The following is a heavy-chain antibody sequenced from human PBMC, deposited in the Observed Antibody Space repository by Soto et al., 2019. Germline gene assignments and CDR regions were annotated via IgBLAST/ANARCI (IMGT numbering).Heavy chain of an antibody. J-gene: IGHJ3*02. D-gene: IGHD3-10*01. CDR2: ISYDGSNK. CDR1: GFTFSSYG. Sequence: QVQLVESGGGVVQPGRSLRLSCAASGFTFSSYGMHWVRQAPGKGLEWVAVISYDGSNKYYADSVKGRFTISRDNSKNTLYLQMNSLRAEDTAVYYCAKVTMVRGVINRNAFDIWGQGTMVTVSS. CDR3: AKVTMVRGVINRNAFDI. V-gene: IGHV3-30*18.